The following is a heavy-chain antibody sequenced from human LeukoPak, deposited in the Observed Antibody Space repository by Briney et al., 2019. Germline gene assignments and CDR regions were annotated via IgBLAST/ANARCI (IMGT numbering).Heavy chain of an antibody. Sequence: PSETLSLTCTVSGGSISSYYWSWIRQPPGKGLEWIGSIYYSGSTYYNPSLKSRVTISVDTSKNQFSLKLSSVTAADTAVYYCARLVVDTAMVYYYYYGMDVWGQGTTVTVSS. CDR3: ARLVVDTAMVYYYYYGMDV. CDR2: IYYSGST. J-gene: IGHJ6*02. V-gene: IGHV4-39*01. CDR1: GGSISSYY. D-gene: IGHD5-18*01.